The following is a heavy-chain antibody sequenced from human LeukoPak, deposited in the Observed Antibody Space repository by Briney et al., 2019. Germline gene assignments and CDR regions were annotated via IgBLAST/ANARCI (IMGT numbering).Heavy chain of an antibody. V-gene: IGHV3-64*04. Sequence: GGSLRLSCSASGFTFGAYFMHWVRQAPGKGLQYVSSISSNEYDTYYADSVKGRFTISRDNSKNTLFLQMNNLRPEDTAVYYCARWDAYCNGGNCYFGGFAFDIWGQGTVVTVSS. J-gene: IGHJ3*02. CDR1: GFTFGAYF. CDR3: ARWDAYCNGGNCYFGGFAFDI. D-gene: IGHD2-15*01. CDR2: ISSNEYDT.